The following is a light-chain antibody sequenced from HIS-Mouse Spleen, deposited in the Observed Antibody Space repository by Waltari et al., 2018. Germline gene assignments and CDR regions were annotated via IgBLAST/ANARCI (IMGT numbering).Light chain of an antibody. CDR1: ALPKKY. CDR3: YSTDSSGNHRV. Sequence: SYELTQPPSVSVSQGQTARRTCSGNALPKKYAYWYQQKSGQAPVLVIYEDSKRPPGIPERFSGSSSGTMATLTISGAQVEDEADYYCYSTDSSGNHRVFGGGTKLTVL. V-gene: IGLV3-10*01. J-gene: IGLJ2*01. CDR2: EDS.